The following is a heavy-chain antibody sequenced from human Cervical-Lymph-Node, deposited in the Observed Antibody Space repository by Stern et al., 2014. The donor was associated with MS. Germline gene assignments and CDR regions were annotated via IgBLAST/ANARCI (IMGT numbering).Heavy chain of an antibody. J-gene: IGHJ4*02. D-gene: IGHD3-10*01. CDR1: GGSISSSSYY. CDR2: IYYSGST. Sequence: QLQLQESGPGLVKPSETLSLTCTVSGGSISSSSYYWGWIRQPPGKGLEWIGYIYYSGSTYYNPSLKSLVTISVDTSKNQFSLKLSSVTAADTAVYYCARAPPLTMVRGGGYFDYWGQGTLVTVSS. CDR3: ARAPPLTMVRGGGYFDY. V-gene: IGHV4-31*01.